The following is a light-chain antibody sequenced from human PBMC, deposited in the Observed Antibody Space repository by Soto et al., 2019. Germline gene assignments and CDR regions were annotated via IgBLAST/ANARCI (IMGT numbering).Light chain of an antibody. J-gene: IGKJ1*01. Sequence: DIQMTQSPSTLSASVGDRVTITCRPSQSISSWLAWYQQKPGKAPKLLIYDASSLESGVPSRFSGNGSGTEFTLTISSLQSEDFAVYYCQQYNNWPLWTFGQGTKVDIK. V-gene: IGKV1-5*01. CDR1: QSISSW. CDR3: QQYNNWPLWT. CDR2: DAS.